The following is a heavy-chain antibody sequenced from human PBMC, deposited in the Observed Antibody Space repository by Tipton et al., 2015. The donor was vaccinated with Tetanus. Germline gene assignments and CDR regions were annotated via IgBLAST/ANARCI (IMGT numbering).Heavy chain of an antibody. V-gene: IGHV5-51*01. Sequence: QLVQSGAEVRKPGESLKISCRGSGYRFNTYWIAWVRQMPGKGLEWMGIIFPGDSDTRYSPSFKGQDTISADKPITTAYLQWSSLKAPDTAMYFCASGGKEYSNYAFWDSWGQGTLVTVSA. J-gene: IGHJ1*01. CDR1: GYRFNTYW. CDR3: ASGGKEYSNYAFWDS. D-gene: IGHD3/OR15-3a*01. CDR2: IFPGDSDT.